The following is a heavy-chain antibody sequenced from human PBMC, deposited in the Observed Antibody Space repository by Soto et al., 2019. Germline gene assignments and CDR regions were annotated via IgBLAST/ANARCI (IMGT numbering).Heavy chain of an antibody. D-gene: IGHD3-22*01. CDR2: IYYSGST. J-gene: IGHJ4*02. V-gene: IGHV4-30-4*01. CDR1: GGSISSGDYY. CDR3: ARGSIYYYDSSGPERG. Sequence: PSETLSLTCTVSGGSISSGDYYWSWIRQPPGKGLEWIGYIYYSGSTYYNPSLKSRVTISVDTSKNQFSLKLSSVTAADTAVYYCARGSIYYYDSSGPERGWGQGTLVTAPQ.